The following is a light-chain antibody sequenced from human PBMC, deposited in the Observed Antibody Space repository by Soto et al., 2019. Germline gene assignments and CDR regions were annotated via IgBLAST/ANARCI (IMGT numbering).Light chain of an antibody. CDR1: QSVNSN. J-gene: IGKJ1*01. V-gene: IGKV3-15*01. CDR2: GAS. Sequence: EIVMTQSPATLSVSPGERATLSCRASQSVNSNLAWYQQKPGQAPRLLIYGASTRATGVPARFSGSGSGTEFTLTVSSLQSGDFAVYFCKQYNNWPTFGQGTKVEIK. CDR3: KQYNNWPT.